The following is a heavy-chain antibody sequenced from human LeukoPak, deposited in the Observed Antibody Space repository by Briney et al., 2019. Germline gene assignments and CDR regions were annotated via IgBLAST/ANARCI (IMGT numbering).Heavy chain of an antibody. J-gene: IGHJ4*01. D-gene: IGHD2-15*01. CDR2: IYYTGRA. CDR1: GASISSTSDY. Sequence: SETLSLTCTVSGASISSTSDYWGWIRQPPGQGLEWIGTIYYTGRAYYNPSLKSRLTISVDMAKNQFSLKLNSMTATDTAIYYCARQRQHRDGGSCFPPDHWGHGTLVTVSS. CDR3: ARQRQHRDGGSCFPPDH. V-gene: IGHV4-39*01.